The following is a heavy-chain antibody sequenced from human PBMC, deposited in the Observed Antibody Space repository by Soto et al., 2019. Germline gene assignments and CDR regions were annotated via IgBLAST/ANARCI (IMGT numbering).Heavy chain of an antibody. Sequence: SSETLSLTCTVSGGSISSGGYYWSWIRQHPGKGLEWIGYIYYSGSTNYNPSLKSRVTISVDTSKNQFSLKLSSVTAADTAVYYCARFLNKVAARTKGGMDVWGQGTTVTVSS. D-gene: IGHD6-6*01. CDR2: IYYSGST. CDR1: GGSISSGGYY. J-gene: IGHJ6*01. CDR3: ARFLNKVAARTKGGMDV. V-gene: IGHV4-31*03.